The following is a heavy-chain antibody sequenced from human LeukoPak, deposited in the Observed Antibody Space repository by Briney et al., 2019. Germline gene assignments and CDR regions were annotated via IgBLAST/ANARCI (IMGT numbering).Heavy chain of an antibody. CDR1: GYSISSGYY. Sequence: SETLSLTCTVSGYSISSGYYWGWIRQPPGKGLEWIGEINHSGSTNYNPSLKSRVTISVDTSKNQFSLKLSSVTAADTAVYYCARRRGYCSSTSCYASWFDPWGQGTLVTVSS. D-gene: IGHD2-2*01. CDR2: INHSGST. V-gene: IGHV4-38-2*02. J-gene: IGHJ5*02. CDR3: ARRRGYCSSTSCYASWFDP.